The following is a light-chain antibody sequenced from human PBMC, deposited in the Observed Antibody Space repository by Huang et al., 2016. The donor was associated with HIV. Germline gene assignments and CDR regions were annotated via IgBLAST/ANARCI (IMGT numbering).Light chain of an antibody. V-gene: IGKV1-5*03. Sequence: DIQMTQSPSTLSASVGDRVTITCRASQSISDYLAWYQQKPGAASKVLIYQASTLQTGVPSRFSGSGFGTEFTLTISSLQPDDFATYYCQQYNTYSPLTFGGGTKVENK. J-gene: IGKJ4*01. CDR2: QAS. CDR3: QQYNTYSPLT. CDR1: QSISDY.